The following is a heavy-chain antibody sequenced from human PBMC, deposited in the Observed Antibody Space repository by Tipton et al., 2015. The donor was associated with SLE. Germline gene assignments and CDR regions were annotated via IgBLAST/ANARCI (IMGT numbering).Heavy chain of an antibody. D-gene: IGHD4-23*01. CDR3: ARGGTGDGRNPFDP. CDR1: GGSISGYH. J-gene: IGHJ5*02. CDR2: ITRRGKT. V-gene: IGHV4-34*01. Sequence: TLSLTCTVSGGSISGYHWSWFRRPPGRGLEWIGEITRRGKTNYNPSLKSRVTISVDTSKNQFSLNLRSVTAADTAVYYCARGGTGDGRNPFDPWGQGTLVTVSS.